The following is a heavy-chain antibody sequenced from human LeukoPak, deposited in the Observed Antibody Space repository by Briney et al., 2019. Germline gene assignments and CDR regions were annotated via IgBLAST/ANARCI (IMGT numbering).Heavy chain of an antibody. V-gene: IGHV4-34*01. Sequence: GSLRLSCAASGFTFSSYAMSWVRQAPGKGLEWIGEINHSGSTNYNPSLKSRVTISVDTSKNQFSLKLSSVTAADTAVYYCARGYGDHTHWYYYYYMDVWGKGTTVTVSS. D-gene: IGHD4-17*01. J-gene: IGHJ6*03. CDR1: GFTFSSYA. CDR3: ARGYGDHTHWYYYYYMDV. CDR2: INHSGST.